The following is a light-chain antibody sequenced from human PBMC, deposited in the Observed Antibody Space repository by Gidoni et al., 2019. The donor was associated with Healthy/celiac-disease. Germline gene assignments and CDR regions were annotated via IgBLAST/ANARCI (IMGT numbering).Light chain of an antibody. CDR1: SSDVGGYNY. Sequence: SALTQPASVSGSPGQAITISCTGTSSDVGGYNYVSWYQQHPGKAPKLMFYEVSSRPSGVSNRFSGSKSGNTASLTSSGLQAEDEADYYCNSYTSSSTVVFGGGTKLTVL. J-gene: IGLJ2*01. CDR2: EVS. CDR3: NSYTSSSTVV. V-gene: IGLV2-14*01.